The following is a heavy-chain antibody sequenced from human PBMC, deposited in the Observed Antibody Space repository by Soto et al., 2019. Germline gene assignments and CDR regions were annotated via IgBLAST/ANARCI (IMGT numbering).Heavy chain of an antibody. Sequence: GGSLRLSCTASGFTFGDYAMSWFRQAPGKGLEWVGFIRSKAYGGTTEYAASVKGRFTISRDDSKSIAYLQMNSLKTEDTAVYYCTRDDYSNYSNWFDPWGQGTLVTVSS. J-gene: IGHJ5*02. CDR1: GFTFGDYA. V-gene: IGHV3-49*03. CDR3: TRDDYSNYSNWFDP. D-gene: IGHD4-4*01. CDR2: IRSKAYGGTT.